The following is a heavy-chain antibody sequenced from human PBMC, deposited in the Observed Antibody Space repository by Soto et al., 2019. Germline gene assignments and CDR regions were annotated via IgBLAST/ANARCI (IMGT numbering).Heavy chain of an antibody. CDR2: IRSKAYGGTT. CDR1: GFTFGDYA. Sequence: GGSLRLSCTASGFTFGDYAMSWVRQAPGKGLEWVGFIRSKAYGGTTEYAASVKGRFTISRDDSKSIAYLQMNSLKTEDTAVYYCTRDLGEEVVGATIDYWGQGTLVTVSS. J-gene: IGHJ4*02. V-gene: IGHV3-49*04. D-gene: IGHD1-26*01. CDR3: TRDLGEEVVGATIDY.